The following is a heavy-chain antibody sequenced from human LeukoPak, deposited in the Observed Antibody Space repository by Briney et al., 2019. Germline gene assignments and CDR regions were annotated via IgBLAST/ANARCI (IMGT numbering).Heavy chain of an antibody. CDR3: ARDIAAYYDSSGYHHDAFDI. Sequence: PSETLSLTCAVYGGSFSGYYWSWIRKPPGKGLEWIGEINHSGSTNCNPSLKSRVTISVDTSKNQFSLKLSSVTAADTAVYYCARDIAAYYDSSGYHHDAFDIWGQGTMVTVSS. J-gene: IGHJ3*02. V-gene: IGHV4-34*01. CDR2: INHSGST. D-gene: IGHD3-22*01. CDR1: GGSFSGYY.